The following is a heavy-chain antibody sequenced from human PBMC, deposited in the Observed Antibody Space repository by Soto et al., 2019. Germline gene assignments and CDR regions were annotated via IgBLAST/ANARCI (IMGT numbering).Heavy chain of an antibody. CDR3: ARTEVAKLYCSGGSCYQRYYYYYYGMDV. Sequence: SETLSLTYTVSGDSIGSFYWSWIRQPPGKGLEWFGYIYDSGSNHYNPSLKSRVPISEDTSKNQFSLKLRSVTSEDTALEYCARTEVAKLYCSGGSCYQRYYYYYYGMDVWGQGTTVTVSS. CDR2: IYDSGSN. CDR1: GDSIGSFY. D-gene: IGHD2-15*01. J-gene: IGHJ6*02. V-gene: IGHV4-59*01.